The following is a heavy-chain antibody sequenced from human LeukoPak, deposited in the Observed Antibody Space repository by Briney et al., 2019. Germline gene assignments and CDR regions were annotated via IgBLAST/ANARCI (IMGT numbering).Heavy chain of an antibody. Sequence: GASVKASCKVSGYTLTELSMHWVRQAPGKGLEWMGGFDPEDGETIYAQKFQGRVTMTEDTSTDTAYMELSSLRSEDTAVYYCATVVYYDILTGYYKWGQGTLVTVSS. CDR1: GYTLTELS. CDR2: FDPEDGET. D-gene: IGHD3-9*01. V-gene: IGHV1-24*01. CDR3: ATVVYYDILTGYYK. J-gene: IGHJ4*02.